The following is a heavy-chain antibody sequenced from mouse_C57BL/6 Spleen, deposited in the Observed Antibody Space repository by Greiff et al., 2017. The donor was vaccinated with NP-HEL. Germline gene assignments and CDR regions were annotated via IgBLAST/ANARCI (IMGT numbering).Heavy chain of an antibody. J-gene: IGHJ4*01. CDR3: ARSRVYYYGSSYTYAMDY. CDR1: GYTFTDYN. V-gene: IGHV1-18*01. D-gene: IGHD1-1*01. Sequence: EVQLQQSGPELVKPGASVKIPCKASGYTFTDYNMDWVKQSHGKSLEWIGDINPNNGGTIYNQKFKGKATLTVDKSSSTAYMELRSLTSEDTAVYYCARSRVYYYGSSYTYAMDYWGQGTSVTVSS. CDR2: INPNNGGT.